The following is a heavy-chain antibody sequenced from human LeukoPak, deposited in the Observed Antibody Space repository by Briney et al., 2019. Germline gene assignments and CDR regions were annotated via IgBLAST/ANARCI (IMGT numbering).Heavy chain of an antibody. CDR1: GFTVSSNY. CDR3: ARASIAVAGPLDY. V-gene: IGHV3-53*01. J-gene: IGHJ4*02. CDR2: IYSGGST. D-gene: IGHD6-19*01. Sequence: PGGSLRLSCAASGFTVSSNYMSWVRQAPGKGLEWVSVIYSGGSTYYADSVKGRFTISSDNSKNTLYLQMNSLRAEDTAVYYCARASIAVAGPLDYWGQGTLVTVSS.